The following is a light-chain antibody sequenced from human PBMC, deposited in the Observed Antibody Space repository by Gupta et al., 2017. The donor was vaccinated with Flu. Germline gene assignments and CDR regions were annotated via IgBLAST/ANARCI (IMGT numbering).Light chain of an antibody. Sequence: DIQMTQSRSSLSASVGDRVTITCRASQSISSYLNWYQQKPGKAPKLLIYAASSLQSGVPSRFSGSGSGTDFTLTISSLQPEDFATYYCQQSFGSHWTFGQGTKVEIK. CDR2: AAS. CDR1: QSISSY. CDR3: QQSFGSHWT. V-gene: IGKV1-39*01. J-gene: IGKJ1*01.